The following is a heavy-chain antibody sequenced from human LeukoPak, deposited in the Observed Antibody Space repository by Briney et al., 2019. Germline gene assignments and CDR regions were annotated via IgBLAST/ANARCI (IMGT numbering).Heavy chain of an antibody. CDR2: INWNGGST. CDR3: ARDLEYSYGGAFDI. CDR1: GFTFDDYG. Sequence: PGGSLRLSCAASGFTFDDYGMSWVRQAPGKGLEWVSGINWNGGSTGYADSVKGRFTISRDNAKNSLYLQMNSLRAEDTAVYYCARDLEYSYGGAFDIWGQGTMVTVSS. J-gene: IGHJ3*02. V-gene: IGHV3-20*04. D-gene: IGHD5-18*01.